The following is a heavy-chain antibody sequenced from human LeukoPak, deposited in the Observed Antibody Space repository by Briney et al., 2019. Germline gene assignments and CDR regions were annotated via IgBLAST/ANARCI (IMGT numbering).Heavy chain of an antibody. Sequence: GGSLRLSCAASGFTFSDYYMSWIRQAPGKGLEWISFISSSGSTIYYADSVKGRFTISRDNAKNSLYLQMNSLRAEDTAVYYCAREFDSSGYHYWGQGTLVTVSS. CDR3: AREFDSSGYHY. D-gene: IGHD3-22*01. J-gene: IGHJ4*02. V-gene: IGHV3-11*04. CDR1: GFTFSDYY. CDR2: ISSSGSTI.